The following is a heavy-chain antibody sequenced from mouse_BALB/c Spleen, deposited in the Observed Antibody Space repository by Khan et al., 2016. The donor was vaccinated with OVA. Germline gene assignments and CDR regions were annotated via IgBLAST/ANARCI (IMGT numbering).Heavy chain of an antibody. Sequence: EVQLQESGPDLVKPSQSLSLTCTVTGYSITSGYSWHWIRQFPGNKLEWMGYIHYSGTTNYNPSLKSRISITRNTSKNQFFLQLNSVTTEDTATYDCARSGTTLVDYWYFDVWGAGTTVTVSS. D-gene: IGHD1-1*01. CDR2: IHYSGTT. J-gene: IGHJ1*01. V-gene: IGHV3-1*02. CDR3: ARSGTTLVDYWYFDV. CDR1: GYSITSGYS.